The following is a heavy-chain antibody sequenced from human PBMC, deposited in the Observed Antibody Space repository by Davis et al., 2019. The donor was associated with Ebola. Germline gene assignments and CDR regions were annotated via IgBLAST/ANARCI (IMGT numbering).Heavy chain of an antibody. Sequence: PGGSLRLSCAASGFTFSSYVMSWVRQAPGKGLEWVSAISGSGGSTYHADSVEGRFTISRDNSKNTLYLQMNSLRAEDTAVYYCAREIPSGLVYLDYWGQGTLVTVSS. CDR2: ISGSGGST. V-gene: IGHV3-23*01. J-gene: IGHJ4*02. CDR3: AREIPSGLVYLDY. CDR1: GFTFSSYV. D-gene: IGHD3/OR15-3a*01.